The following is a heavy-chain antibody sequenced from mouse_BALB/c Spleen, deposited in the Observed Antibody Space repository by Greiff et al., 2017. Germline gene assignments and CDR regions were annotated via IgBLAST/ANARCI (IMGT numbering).Heavy chain of an antibody. Sequence: QVQLQQSGAELVRPGVSVKISCKGSGYTFTDYAMHWVKQSHAKSLEWIGVISTYYGDASYNQKFKGKATMTVDKSSSTAYMELARLTSEDSAIYYCARDYYGRFFAYWGQGTLVTVSA. CDR1: GYTFTDYA. J-gene: IGHJ3*01. D-gene: IGHD1-1*01. V-gene: IGHV1S137*01. CDR3: ARDYYGRFFAY. CDR2: ISTYYGDA.